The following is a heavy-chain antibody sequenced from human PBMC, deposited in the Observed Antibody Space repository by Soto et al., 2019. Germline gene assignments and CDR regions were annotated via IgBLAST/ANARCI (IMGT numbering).Heavy chain of an antibody. CDR1: GGSISSGGYY. CDR3: ARSSLTGYYFRGGFDP. J-gene: IGHJ5*02. V-gene: IGHV4-31*03. CDR2: IYYSGST. Sequence: QVQLQESGPGLVKPSQTLSLTCTVSGGSISSGGYYWSWIRQHPGKGLEWIGYIYYSGSTYYNPSLKVRVTISVDTSKNQFSLKLSSVTAADTAVYYCARSSLTGYYFRGGFDPWGQGTLVTVSS. D-gene: IGHD3-9*01.